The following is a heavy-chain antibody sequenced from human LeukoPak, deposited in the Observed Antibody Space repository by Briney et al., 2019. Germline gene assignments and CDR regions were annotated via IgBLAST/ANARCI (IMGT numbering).Heavy chain of an antibody. CDR3: VTSLSYDSSGYPYYFDY. D-gene: IGHD3-22*01. Sequence: GESLKISCKGSGYSFTSYWIGWVRQMPGKGLEWMGIIYPGDSDTRFSPSFQGQVTISADKSVSTAYLQWRSLKASDTALYYCVTSLSYDSSGYPYYFDYWGQGTLVTVSS. J-gene: IGHJ4*02. CDR1: GYSFTSYW. CDR2: IYPGDSDT. V-gene: IGHV5-51*01.